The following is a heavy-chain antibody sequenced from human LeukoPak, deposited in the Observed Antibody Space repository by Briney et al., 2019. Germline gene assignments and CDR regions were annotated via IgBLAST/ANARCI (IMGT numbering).Heavy chain of an antibody. Sequence: ASVKVSCKASGYTFTTYAMHWVRQAPGQRLEWMGWINAGNGNTKYSQKFQGRVTITRDTSASTAYMELSSLRSEDTAVYYCAGTTAMVTILDYWGQGTLVTVSS. CDR2: INAGNGNT. D-gene: IGHD5-18*01. J-gene: IGHJ4*02. V-gene: IGHV1-3*01. CDR1: GYTFTTYA. CDR3: AGTTAMVTILDY.